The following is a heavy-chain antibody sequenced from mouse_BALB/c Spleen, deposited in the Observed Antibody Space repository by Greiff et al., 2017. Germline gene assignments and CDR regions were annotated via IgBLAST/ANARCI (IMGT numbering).Heavy chain of an antibody. CDR3: ARWDWFAY. D-gene: IGHD4-1*01. V-gene: IGHV1-69*02. J-gene: IGHJ3*01. Sequence: QVQLQQPGAELVKPGASVKLSCKASGYTFTSYWMHWVKQRPGQGLEWIGEIDPSDSYTNYNQKFKGKATLTVDKSSSTAYMQLSSLTSEDSAVYYCARWDWFAYWGQGTLVTVS. CDR1: GYTFTSYW. CDR2: IDPSDSYT.